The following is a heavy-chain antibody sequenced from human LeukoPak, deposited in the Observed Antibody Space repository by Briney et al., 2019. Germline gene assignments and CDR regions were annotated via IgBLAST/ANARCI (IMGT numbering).Heavy chain of an antibody. Sequence: SETLSLTCAVYGGSFSGYYWSWIRQPPGKGLEWIGEINHSGSTNYIPSLKSRVTISVDTSKNQFSLKLSSVTAADTAVYYCARGGAGPTHYYYSYYMVVWGKGTTVTVSS. CDR1: GGSFSGYY. D-gene: IGHD1-14*01. V-gene: IGHV4-34*01. J-gene: IGHJ6*03. CDR3: ARGGAGPTHYYYSYYMVV. CDR2: INHSGST.